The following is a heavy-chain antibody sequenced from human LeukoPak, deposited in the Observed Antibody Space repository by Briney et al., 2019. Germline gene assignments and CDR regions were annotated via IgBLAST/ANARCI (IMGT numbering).Heavy chain of an antibody. CDR1: GFTFDDYA. CDR2: ISWNSGSI. J-gene: IGHJ4*02. CDR3: AKGYYGSGSNYFDY. D-gene: IGHD3-10*01. V-gene: IGHV3-9*03. Sequence: GRSLRLSCAASGFTFDDYAMHWVRQAPGKGLEWVSGISWNSGSIGYAGSVKGRFIISRDNAKSSLYLQMNSLRAEDMALYYCAKGYYGSGSNYFDYWGQGTLVTVSS.